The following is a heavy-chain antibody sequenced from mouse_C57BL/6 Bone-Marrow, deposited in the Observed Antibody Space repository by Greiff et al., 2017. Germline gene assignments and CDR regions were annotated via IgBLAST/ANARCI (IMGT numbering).Heavy chain of an antibody. D-gene: IGHD4-1*01. CDR2: IWSGGST. V-gene: IGHV2-4*01. CDR1: GFSLTSYG. J-gene: IGHJ3*01. Sequence: QVQLKESGPGLVQPSQSLSITCTVSGFSLTSYGVHWVRKPQGKGLEWLGVIWSGGSTDYNAAFISRLSISKDNSKSQVFFKMNSLQAYDTAIYYCAKEDWPPFADWGQGTLVTVSA. CDR3: AKEDWPPFAD.